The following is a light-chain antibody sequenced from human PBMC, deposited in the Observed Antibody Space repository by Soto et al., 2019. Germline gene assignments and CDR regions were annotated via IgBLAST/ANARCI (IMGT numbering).Light chain of an antibody. V-gene: IGKV4-1*01. CDR3: HQYYSPSWS. CDR2: WPS. CDR1: QRVLYSTNNKNY. Sequence: DIVMTQSPDSLAVSLGERATINCKSSQRVLYSTNNKNYLAWYQQKTGQPPNVLIYWPSTRESGVPDRFCVSGSVTDFTLTIISLQAEYVSVYDYHQYYSPSWSLGQGTKVDIK. J-gene: IGKJ1*01.